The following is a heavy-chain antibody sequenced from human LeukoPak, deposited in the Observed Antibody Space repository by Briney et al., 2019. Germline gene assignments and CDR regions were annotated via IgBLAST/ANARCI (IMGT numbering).Heavy chain of an antibody. D-gene: IGHD1-26*01. Sequence: GGSLRLSCTASGVTLSSYAMSWARQAPGKGLEWVSGISSSGSGGNTYYADPVKGRFTISRDSSKNTLFLHMNTLRADDTAIYYCAKDRMVGASYWYFDLWGRGTLVTVSS. V-gene: IGHV3-23*01. CDR3: AKDRMVGASYWYFDL. J-gene: IGHJ2*01. CDR1: GVTLSSYA. CDR2: ISSSGSGGNT.